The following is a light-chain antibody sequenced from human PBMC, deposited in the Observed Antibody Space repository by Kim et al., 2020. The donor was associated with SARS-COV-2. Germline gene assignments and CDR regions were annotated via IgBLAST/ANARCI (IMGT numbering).Light chain of an antibody. J-gene: IGLJ1*01. V-gene: IGLV6-57*03. CDR2: EDN. Sequence: ESPGKTVTISCTRSGGSIASNYVQWYQQRPGSAPTTVIYEDNQRPSGVPDRFSGSIDSSSNSASLTISGLKTEDEADYYCQSYDSGFGTGTKVTVL. CDR1: GGSIASNY. CDR3: QSYDSG.